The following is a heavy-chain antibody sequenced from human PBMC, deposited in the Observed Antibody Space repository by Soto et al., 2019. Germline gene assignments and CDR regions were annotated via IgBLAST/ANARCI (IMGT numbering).Heavy chain of an antibody. D-gene: IGHD4-17*01. Sequence: QITLKESGPTLVKPTQTLTLTCTFSGFSLSTSGVGVGWIRQPPGKALEWLALIYWDDDKRYSPSLKSRLTITEEPSKTEVVLTKSTMDPVDTATYDCAHRRRTVSFDYCGQGTLGTVSS. CDR3: AHRRRTVSFDY. CDR2: IYWDDDK. CDR1: GFSLSTSGVG. V-gene: IGHV2-5*02. J-gene: IGHJ4*02.